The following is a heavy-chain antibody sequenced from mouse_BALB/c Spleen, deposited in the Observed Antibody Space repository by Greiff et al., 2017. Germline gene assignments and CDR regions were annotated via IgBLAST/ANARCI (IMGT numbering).Heavy chain of an antibody. CDR1: GFTFNTYA. J-gene: IGHJ4*01. Sequence: VQLKQSGGGLVQPKGSLKLSCAASGFTFNTYAMNWVRQAPGKGLEWVARIRSKSNNYATYYADSVKDRFTISRDDSQSMLYLQMNNLKTEDTAMYYCVRRNDAMDYWGQGTSVTVSS. CDR3: VRRNDAMDY. V-gene: IGHV10-1*02. CDR2: IRSKSNNYAT.